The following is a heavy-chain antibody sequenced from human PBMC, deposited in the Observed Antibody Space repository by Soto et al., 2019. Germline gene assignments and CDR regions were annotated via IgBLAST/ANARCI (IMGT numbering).Heavy chain of an antibody. V-gene: IGHV5-51*01. CDR2: IYPGDSDT. J-gene: IGHJ6*03. Sequence: GESLKISCKGSGYSFTSYWIGWVRQMPGKGLEWMGIIYPGDSDTRYSPSFQGQVTISADKSISTAYLQWSSLKASDTAMYYCATRLGYCSGGSCSTLPNYYYYYMDVWGKGTTVTVSS. CDR1: GYSFTSYW. CDR3: ATRLGYCSGGSCSTLPNYYYYYMDV. D-gene: IGHD2-15*01.